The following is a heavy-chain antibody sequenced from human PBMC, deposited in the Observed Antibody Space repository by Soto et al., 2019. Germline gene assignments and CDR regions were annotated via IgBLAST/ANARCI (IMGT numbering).Heavy chain of an antibody. CDR1: GGTFSTYA. J-gene: IGHJ6*02. V-gene: IGHV1-69*01. D-gene: IGHD5-18*01. CDR2: IIPIFGTA. Sequence: QVQLVQSGAEVKKPGSSVKVSCKASGGTFSTYAISWVRQAPGQGLEWVGGIIPIFGTANYAQKFQGRVTINADESTSTAYMELSSLRSEDTAVYYCARAAYSYGTAYLSYYYGMDVWGPGTTVTVSS. CDR3: ARAAYSYGTAYLSYYYGMDV.